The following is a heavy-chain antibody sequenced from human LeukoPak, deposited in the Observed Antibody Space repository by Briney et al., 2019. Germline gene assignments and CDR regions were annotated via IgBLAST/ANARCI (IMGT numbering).Heavy chain of an antibody. V-gene: IGHV4-39*01. CDR3: AGHGDNIGPYWYFDL. J-gene: IGHJ2*01. Sequence: SETLSLTCTVSGGSFSSGIYYWGWLRQPPGKGLEWIGTFYYSGSTYYSPSLKSRVTISVDTSKSQFSLKLNSVTAADTAVYYCAGHGDNIGPYWYFDLWGRGSLVSVSS. CDR1: GGSFSSGIYY. D-gene: IGHD2/OR15-2a*01. CDR2: FYYSGST.